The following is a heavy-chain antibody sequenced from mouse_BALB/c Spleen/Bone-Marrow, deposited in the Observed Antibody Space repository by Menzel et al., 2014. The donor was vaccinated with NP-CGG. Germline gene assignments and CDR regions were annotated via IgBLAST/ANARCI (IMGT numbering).Heavy chain of an antibody. D-gene: IGHD2-2*01. J-gene: IGHJ4*01. Sequence: EVQLQQSGAELVKPGASVKLSCTASGFNIKDTYMHWVKQRPEQGLEWIGRIDPANGNTKYDPKFQGKATITADTSSNTAYLQLSSLTSEDTAVYYCVRWLRRYYAMDYWGQGTSVTVSS. V-gene: IGHV14-3*02. CDR1: GFNIKDTY. CDR2: IDPANGNT. CDR3: VRWLRRYYAMDY.